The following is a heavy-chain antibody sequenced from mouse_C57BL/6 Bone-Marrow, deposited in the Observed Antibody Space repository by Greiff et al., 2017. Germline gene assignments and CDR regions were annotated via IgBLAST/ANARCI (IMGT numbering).Heavy chain of an antibody. J-gene: IGHJ4*01. CDR2: ISDGGSYT. CDR3: ARLDYYAMDY. V-gene: IGHV5-4*01. Sequence: EVQRVESGGGLVKPGGSLKLSCAASGFTFSSYAMSWVRQTPEKRLEWVATISDGGSYTYYPDNVKGRFTISRDKAKNNLYLQMSHLKSEDTAMYYCARLDYYAMDYWGQGTSVTVSS. CDR1: GFTFSSYA.